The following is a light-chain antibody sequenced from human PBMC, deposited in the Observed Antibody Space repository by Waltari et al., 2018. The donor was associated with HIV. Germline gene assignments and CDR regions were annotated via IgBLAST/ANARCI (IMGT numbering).Light chain of an antibody. J-gene: IGLJ2*01. V-gene: IGLV1-47*01. Sequence: QAVLTQTPSASASPGQKITISCSGSDSNVGSHYVYWYHQFPGSAPKLLLYKNNQRSSGVPDRFSGSKSGTSASLTISGLRSEDEGTYFCGAWDDNLRGLFGAGTKLTVL. CDR1: DSNVGSHY. CDR2: KNN. CDR3: GAWDDNLRGL.